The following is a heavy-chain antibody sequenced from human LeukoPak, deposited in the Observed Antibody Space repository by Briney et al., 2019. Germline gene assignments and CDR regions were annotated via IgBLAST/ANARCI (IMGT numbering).Heavy chain of an antibody. CDR1: GYSFTTYW. D-gene: IGHD1-1*01. CDR2: ICPGDSDT. V-gene: IGHV5-51*01. J-gene: IGHJ4*02. CDR3: ARHERSTTGSLLYDN. Sequence: GESLKISCKGSGYSFTTYWIGWVRQMPGKGLEWMGIICPGDSDTRYSPSFQGQVTISADKSISAAYLQWSSLKASDTAIYYCARHERSTTGSLLYDNWGQGTLVTVSS.